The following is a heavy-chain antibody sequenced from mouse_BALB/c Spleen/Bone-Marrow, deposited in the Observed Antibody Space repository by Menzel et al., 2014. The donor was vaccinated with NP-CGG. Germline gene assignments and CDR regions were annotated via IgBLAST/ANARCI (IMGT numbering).Heavy chain of an antibody. V-gene: IGHV14-3*02. D-gene: IGHD2-4*01. J-gene: IGHJ3*01. Sequence: EVMLVESGAELVKPGASVKLSCTASGFNIKDTYMHWVKQRPEQGLEWIGRIDPANGNTKYDPKFQGKATITADTSSNTAYLQLSSLTSEDTAVYYCARGDYGGFAYWGKGTLVTVSA. CDR3: ARGDYGGFAY. CDR1: GFNIKDTY. CDR2: IDPANGNT.